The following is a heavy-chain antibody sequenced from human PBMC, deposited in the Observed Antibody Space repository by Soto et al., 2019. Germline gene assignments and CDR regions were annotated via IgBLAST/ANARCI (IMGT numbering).Heavy chain of an antibody. Sequence: PGGSLRLSCAASGFTFSSYWMHWVRQAPRKGLVWVSRINSDGSSTSDADSVKGRFTISSSNAKKALYLQMNSLRAEDTAVYYCARVTVTQYYYYYSGMDVWGQGTTVTVSS. J-gene: IGHJ6*02. CDR1: GFTFSSYW. CDR3: ARVTVTQYYYYYSGMDV. CDR2: INSDGSST. D-gene: IGHD4-4*01. V-gene: IGHV3-74*01.